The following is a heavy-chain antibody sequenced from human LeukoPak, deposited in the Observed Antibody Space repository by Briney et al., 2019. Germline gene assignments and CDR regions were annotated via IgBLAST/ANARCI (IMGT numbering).Heavy chain of an antibody. CDR1: GFTFDDYA. D-gene: IGHD6-19*01. CDR3: AKGDSSGEGDY. CDR2: ISWNSDNI. J-gene: IGHJ4*02. V-gene: IGHV3-9*01. Sequence: GGSLRLSCAASGFTFDDYAIHWVRQAPRRGLEWVSGISWNSDNIGYADSVKGRFTISRDNAKNSLYLQMNSLRAEDTALYYCAKGDSSGEGDYWGQGTLVTVSS.